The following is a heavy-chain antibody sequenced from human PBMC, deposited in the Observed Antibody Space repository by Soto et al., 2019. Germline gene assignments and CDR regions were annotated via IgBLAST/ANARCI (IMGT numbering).Heavy chain of an antibody. CDR1: GFTFDDYA. CDR3: AKGGDLDAFDI. J-gene: IGHJ3*02. V-gene: IGHV3-9*01. CDR2: ISWNSGSI. Sequence: GGSLRLSCAASGFTFDDYAMHWVRQAPGKGLEWVSGISWNSGSIGYADSVKGRFTISRDNAKNSLYLQMNSLRAEDTALYYCAKGGDLDAFDIWGQGTMVNVS. D-gene: IGHD2-21*02.